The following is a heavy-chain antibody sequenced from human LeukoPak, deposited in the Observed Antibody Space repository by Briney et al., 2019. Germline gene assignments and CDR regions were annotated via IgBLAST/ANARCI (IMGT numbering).Heavy chain of an antibody. CDR2: ISGSGGST. D-gene: IGHD3-10*01. V-gene: IGHV3-23*01. CDR1: GFTFSSYA. Sequence: AGGSLRLSCAASGFTFSSYAMSWVRQAPGKGLEWVSAISGSGGSTYYADSVKGRFTISRDNSKNTLYLQVNSLRAEDTAVYYCASETMVQGSMDVWGQGTTVTVSS. J-gene: IGHJ6*02. CDR3: ASETMVQGSMDV.